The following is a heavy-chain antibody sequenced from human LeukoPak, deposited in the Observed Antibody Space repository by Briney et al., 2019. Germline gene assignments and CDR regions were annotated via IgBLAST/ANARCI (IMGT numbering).Heavy chain of an antibody. CDR1: GFTFSSYS. Sequence: PGGSLRLSCAASGFTFSSYSMNWVRQAPGKGLEWVSTMTYSSSYTYYADSVKGRFTISRDNAKNSLYLQMNSLRAEDTAVYYCATLGRRDYPSDYWGQGTLVTVSS. CDR2: MTYSSSYT. CDR3: ATLGRRDYPSDY. J-gene: IGHJ4*02. D-gene: IGHD4-17*01. V-gene: IGHV3-21*01.